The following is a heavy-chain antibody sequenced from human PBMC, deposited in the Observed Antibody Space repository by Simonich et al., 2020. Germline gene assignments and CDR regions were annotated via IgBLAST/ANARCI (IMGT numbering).Heavy chain of an antibody. CDR3: ARASRGTWWYYYFDY. CDR2: INAYNGNT. D-gene: IGHD2-15*01. V-gene: IGHV1-18*01. CDR1: GYTFTSYG. Sequence: QVQLVQSGAEVKKPGASVKFSCKASGYTFTSYGISWVRQAPGQGLEWMEWINAYNGNTNYAQKLQGIVTMTTDTSTSTAYMELRSLRSDDTAVYYCARASRGTWWYYYFDYWGQGTLVTVSS. J-gene: IGHJ4*02.